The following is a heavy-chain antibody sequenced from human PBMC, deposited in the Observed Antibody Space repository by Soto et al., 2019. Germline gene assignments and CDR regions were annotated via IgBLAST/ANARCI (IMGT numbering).Heavy chain of an antibody. CDR2: ISAAGDP. J-gene: IGHJ6*02. V-gene: IGHV3-13*05. CDR3: ASTDRDFYGLDV. CDR1: GFTFRNYD. Sequence: EVQLVESGGGLVQPGGSLRLSCEASGFTFRNYDMHWVRQGTGKGLEWVSGISAAGDPDYADSVEGRFTISRENAQNSFFLQMNILRVGDTAVYYWASTDRDFYGLDVWGQGTTVIVSS.